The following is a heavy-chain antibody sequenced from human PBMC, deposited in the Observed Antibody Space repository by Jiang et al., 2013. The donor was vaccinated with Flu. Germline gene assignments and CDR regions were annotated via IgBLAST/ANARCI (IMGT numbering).Heavy chain of an antibody. CDR3: ARDVFGTSPFDY. J-gene: IGHJ4*02. D-gene: IGHD3/OR15-3a*01. CDR1: GFTFSSYG. V-gene: IGHV3-33*01. Sequence: VQLLESGGGVVQPGRSLRLSCAASGFTFSSYGMHWVRQAPGKGLEWVAIIWYNGNKKYYADSVKGRFTISRDNSKNTLYLQMNSLRAEDTAVYYCARDVFGTSPFDYWGQGTLVTVSS. CDR2: IWYNGNKK.